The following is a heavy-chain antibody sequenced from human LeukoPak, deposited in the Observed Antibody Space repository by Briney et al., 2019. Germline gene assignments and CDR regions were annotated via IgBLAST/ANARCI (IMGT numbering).Heavy chain of an antibody. Sequence: SETLSLTCTVSGGSISSYYWSWIRQPPGKGLEWIGYIYYSGSTNYNPSLKSRVTISVDTSKNQFSLKLSSVTAADTAVYYCARAKIQLWPFDYWGQGTLVTVSS. CDR1: GGSISSYY. J-gene: IGHJ4*02. CDR2: IYYSGST. V-gene: IGHV4-59*01. D-gene: IGHD5-18*01. CDR3: ARAKIQLWPFDY.